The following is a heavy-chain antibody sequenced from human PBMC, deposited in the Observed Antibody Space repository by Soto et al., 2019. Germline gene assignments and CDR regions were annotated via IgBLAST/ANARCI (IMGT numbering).Heavy chain of an antibody. CDR1: GFSLSTSGVG. D-gene: IGHD2-21*02. V-gene: IGHV2-5*02. CDR2: IYWDDDK. Sequence: QITLKESGPTLVRPTQTLTLTCTFSGFSLSTSGVGVGWIRQPPGKALEWLAPIYWDDDKRYSPSLKSRLTNTKNTPKNQVVLTMTNMDPVDTATYYCAHSRCGGDCLQSYSSHYYYGMDVWGQGTTVTVSS. J-gene: IGHJ6*02. CDR3: AHSRCGGDCLQSYSSHYYYGMDV.